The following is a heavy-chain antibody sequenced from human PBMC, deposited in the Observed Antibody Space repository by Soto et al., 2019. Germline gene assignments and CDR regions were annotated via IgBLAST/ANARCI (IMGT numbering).Heavy chain of an antibody. CDR2: LYAGGDT. CDR3: ARVPPLFSYWYFDL. Sequence: EVQLVESGGGLIQPGGSLRLSCAASGFTVTSSYMGWVRQAPGKGLEWLSVLYAGGDTFYADSVKGRFTISRDDSRNTLYFQMNSLRADDTAVYYCARVPPLFSYWYFDLWGRGTLVTVSS. D-gene: IGHD3-10*02. V-gene: IGHV3-53*01. CDR1: GFTVTSSY. J-gene: IGHJ2*01.